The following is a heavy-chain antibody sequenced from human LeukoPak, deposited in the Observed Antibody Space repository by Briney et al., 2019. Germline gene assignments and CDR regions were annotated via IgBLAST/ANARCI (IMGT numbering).Heavy chain of an antibody. CDR1: GFTFRTYS. Sequence: GGSLRLSCAASGFTFRTYSMNWVRQAPGKGLEWVSSISSRSDYIYYADSVKGRFTISRDDAKNSLYLQMNSPSAEDTAVYYCARDEYVGATDSWGQGTLVTVSS. CDR3: ARDEYVGATDS. J-gene: IGHJ4*02. CDR2: ISSRSDYI. D-gene: IGHD1-26*01. V-gene: IGHV3-21*01.